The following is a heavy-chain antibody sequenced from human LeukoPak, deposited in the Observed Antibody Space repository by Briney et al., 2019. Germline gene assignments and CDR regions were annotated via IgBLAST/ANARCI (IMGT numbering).Heavy chain of an antibody. Sequence: GGSLRLSCAASGFTFSSYEMNWVRQAPGKGLEWVSYISSSGSTIYYADSVKGRFTISRDNAKNSLYLQMNSLRAEDTAVYYCARAGDYGDYVFDYWGQGTLVIVSS. CDR3: ARAGDYGDYVFDY. CDR1: GFTFSSYE. V-gene: IGHV3-48*03. D-gene: IGHD4-17*01. CDR2: ISSSGSTI. J-gene: IGHJ4*02.